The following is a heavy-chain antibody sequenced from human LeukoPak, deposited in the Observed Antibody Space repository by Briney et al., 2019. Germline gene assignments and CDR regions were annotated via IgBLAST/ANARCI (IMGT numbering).Heavy chain of an antibody. Sequence: GGSLRLSCAASGFTFNTIAINWVRQAPGKGLEWVSGISGGGDKTYYADSVNGRFTISRDNSKNTVSLQMSSLRAEDTALYYYANDLALSGKGGGFDVWGQGTRVAVSS. CDR1: GFTFNTIA. CDR3: ANDLALSGKGGGFDV. J-gene: IGHJ3*01. D-gene: IGHD6-19*01. CDR2: ISGGGDKT. V-gene: IGHV3-23*01.